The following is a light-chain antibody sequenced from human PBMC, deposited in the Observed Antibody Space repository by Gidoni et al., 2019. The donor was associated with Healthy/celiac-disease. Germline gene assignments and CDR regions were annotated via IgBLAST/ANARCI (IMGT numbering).Light chain of an antibody. CDR1: QSISSY. V-gene: IGKV1-39*01. CDR2: AAS. Sequence: DIQMTQSQSPLSASVGDRVTITCRASQSISSYLNWYQQKPGKAPKLLIYAASSLHCGVPARFSGSGSGTDFTLTISSLQPEDFATYYCQQSYSTSKTFGQGTKVEIK. CDR3: QQSYSTSKT. J-gene: IGKJ1*01.